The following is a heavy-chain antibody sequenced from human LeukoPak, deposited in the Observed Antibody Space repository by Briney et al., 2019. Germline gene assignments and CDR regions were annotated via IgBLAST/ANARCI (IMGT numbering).Heavy chain of an antibody. D-gene: IGHD1-26*01. CDR1: GFTFDDYA. V-gene: IGHV3-9*03. CDR2: ISWNSGSI. Sequence: GGSLRLSCAASGFTFDDYAMHWVRQAPGKGLEWVSGISWNSGSIGYADSVKGRFTISRDNAKNSLYLQMNSLRAEDMALYYCAKASVGATYFDYWGQGTLVTVSS. J-gene: IGHJ4*02. CDR3: AKASVGATYFDY.